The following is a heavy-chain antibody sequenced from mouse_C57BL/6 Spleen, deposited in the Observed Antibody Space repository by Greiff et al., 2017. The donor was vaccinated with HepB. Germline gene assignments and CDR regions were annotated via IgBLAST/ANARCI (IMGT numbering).Heavy chain of an antibody. CDR1: GYTFTSYT. Sequence: VQLQQSGAELARPGASVKMSCKASGYTFTSYTMHWVKQRPGQGLEWIGYINPSSGYTKYNQKFKDKATLTADKSSSTAYMQLSSLTSEDSAVYYGARSITTVWYFDVWGTGTTVTVSS. CDR2: INPSSGYT. D-gene: IGHD1-1*01. V-gene: IGHV1-4*01. CDR3: ARSITTVWYFDV. J-gene: IGHJ1*03.